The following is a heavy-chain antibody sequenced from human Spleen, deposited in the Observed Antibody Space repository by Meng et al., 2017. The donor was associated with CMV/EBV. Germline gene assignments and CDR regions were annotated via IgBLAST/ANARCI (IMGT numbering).Heavy chain of an antibody. J-gene: IGHJ3*02. V-gene: IGHV5-51*01. D-gene: IGHD1-1*01. CDR3: ARPGHWDAFDI. CDR1: GYRFTSYW. CDR2: IYPGDSDT. Sequence: GGSLRLSCKGSGYRFTSYWIGWVRQMPGKGLEWMGIIYPGDSDTRYSPSFQGQVTISADKSISTAYLQWSSLKASDTAMYYCARPGHWDAFDIWGQGTMVTVSS.